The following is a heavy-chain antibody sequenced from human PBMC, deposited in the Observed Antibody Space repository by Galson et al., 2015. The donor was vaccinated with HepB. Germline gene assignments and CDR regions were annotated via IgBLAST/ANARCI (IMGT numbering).Heavy chain of an antibody. CDR3: ARVIGYYDSSGYYARYFDY. J-gene: IGHJ4*02. V-gene: IGHV3-11*05. CDR2: ISSSSSYT. Sequence: SLRLSCAASGFTFSDYYMSWIRQAPGKGLEWVSYISSSSSYTNYADSVKGRFTISRDNAKNSLYLQMNSLRAEDTAVYYCARVIGYYDSSGYYARYFDYWGQGTLVTVSS. CDR1: GFTFSDYY. D-gene: IGHD3-22*01.